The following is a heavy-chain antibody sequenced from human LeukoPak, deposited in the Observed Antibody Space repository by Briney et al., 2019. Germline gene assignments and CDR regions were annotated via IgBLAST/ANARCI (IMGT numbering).Heavy chain of an antibody. Sequence: GASVKVSCKASGYTFTSYDINWVRQATGQGLEWMGWMNPNSGNTGYAQKFQGRVTMTRNTSISTAYMELSSLRSEDTAVYYCARGSRITMKVLVIETSNWFDPWGQGTLVTVSS. D-gene: IGHD3-22*01. CDR2: MNPNSGNT. CDR1: GYTFTSYD. J-gene: IGHJ5*02. CDR3: ARGSRITMKVLVIETSNWFDP. V-gene: IGHV1-8*01.